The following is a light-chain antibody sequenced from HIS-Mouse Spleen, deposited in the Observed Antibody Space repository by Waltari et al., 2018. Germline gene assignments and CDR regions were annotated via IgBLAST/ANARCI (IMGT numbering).Light chain of an antibody. CDR3: QQLNSYPQET. Sequence: DIQLTQSPSFLSASVGDRVTITCRASQGISSYLAWYQQKPVKAPKLRIYAASTLQSGVPSRFSGSGSGTEFTLTISSLQPEDFATYYCQQLNSYPQETFGGGTKVEIK. J-gene: IGKJ4*01. V-gene: IGKV1-9*01. CDR2: AAS. CDR1: QGISSY.